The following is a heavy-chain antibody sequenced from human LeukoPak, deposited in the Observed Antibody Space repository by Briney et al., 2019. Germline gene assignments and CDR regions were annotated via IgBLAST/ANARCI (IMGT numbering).Heavy chain of an antibody. CDR3: ARDGYYYGSGSYYKVDFDY. J-gene: IGHJ4*02. CDR1: GFTFSSYG. CDR2: ISYDGSNK. V-gene: IGHV3-30*03. Sequence: GGSLRLSCAASGFTFSSYGMHWVRQAPGKGLEWVAVISYDGSNKYYADSVKGRFTISRDNPKNTLYLQMNSLRAEDTAVYYCARDGYYYGSGSYYKVDFDYWGQGTLVTVSS. D-gene: IGHD3-10*01.